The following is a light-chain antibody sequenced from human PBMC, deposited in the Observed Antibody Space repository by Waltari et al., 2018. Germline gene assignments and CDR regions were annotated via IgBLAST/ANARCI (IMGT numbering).Light chain of an antibody. CDR1: SLRRYY. V-gene: IGLV3-19*01. J-gene: IGLJ2*01. CDR2: GKN. CDR3: NSRDSSVNQLI. Sequence: SSELTQDPAVSVALGQTVRITCQGDSLRRYYASWYQQKPGQAPVLVIYGKNNRPSGIPDRFSGSSSGNTASLTSTGAQAEDEADYYCNSRDSSVNQLIFGGGTKLTVL.